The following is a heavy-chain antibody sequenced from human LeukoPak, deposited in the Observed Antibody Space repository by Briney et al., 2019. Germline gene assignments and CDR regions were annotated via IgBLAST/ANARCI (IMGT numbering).Heavy chain of an antibody. J-gene: IGHJ4*02. D-gene: IGHD6-13*01. CDR3: ARAGYWAATGYATS. Sequence: GASVKVSCKASGYTFTSYGISWVRQAPGQGLEWMGWISAYNGNTNYAQKFQGRVTMTRDTSTSTVYMELSSLRSEDTAVYYCARAGYWAATGYATSWGQGTLVTVSS. CDR1: GYTFTSYG. CDR2: ISAYNGNT. V-gene: IGHV1-18*01.